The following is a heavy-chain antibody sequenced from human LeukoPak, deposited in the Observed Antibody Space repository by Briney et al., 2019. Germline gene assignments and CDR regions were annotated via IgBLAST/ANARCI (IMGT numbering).Heavy chain of an antibody. J-gene: IGHJ4*02. CDR3: VRVDHSLGKTYFDY. V-gene: IGHV3-21*01. D-gene: IGHD2-21*01. CDR2: ISRSGSFM. CDR1: GFTFSTYS. Sequence: GGSLRLSCAASGFTFSTYSLNWVRQAPGKGLEWVSSISRSGSFMYYADSVKGRFTISRDNAKNALYLQMNSLRAEDTAVYYCVRVDHSLGKTYFDYWGQGTLVTVSS.